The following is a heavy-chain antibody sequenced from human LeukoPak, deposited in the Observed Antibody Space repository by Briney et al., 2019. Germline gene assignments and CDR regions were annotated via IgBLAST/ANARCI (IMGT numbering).Heavy chain of an antibody. CDR3: TRGGGYFDY. J-gene: IGHJ4*02. D-gene: IGHD3-16*01. Sequence: PGGSLRLSCAASGFTLSSYWMHWVRQAPGKGLVWVSRINGDGRITTYADSVKGRFTISRDNAKNTLYLQINSLRGEDTAVYYCTRGGGYFDYWGQGTLVTVSS. CDR1: GFTLSSYW. V-gene: IGHV3-74*01. CDR2: INGDGRIT.